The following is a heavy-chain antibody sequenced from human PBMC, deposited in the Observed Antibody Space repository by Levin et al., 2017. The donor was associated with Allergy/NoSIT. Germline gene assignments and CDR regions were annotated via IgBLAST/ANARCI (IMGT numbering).Heavy chain of an antibody. CDR2: ISGSGGST. CDR1: GFTFSSYA. V-gene: IGHV3-23*01. J-gene: IGHJ4*02. Sequence: GGSLRLSCAASGFTFSSYAMSWVRQAPGKGLEWVSAISGSGGSTYYADSVKGRFTISRDNSKNTLYLQMNSLRAEDTAVYCCAKGGMVYAMNGYFDYWGQGTLVTVSS. CDR3: AKGGMVYAMNGYFDY. D-gene: IGHD2-8*01.